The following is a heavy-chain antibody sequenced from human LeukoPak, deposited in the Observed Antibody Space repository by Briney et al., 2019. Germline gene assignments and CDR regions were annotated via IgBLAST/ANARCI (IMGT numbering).Heavy chain of an antibody. CDR2: ISGSGGST. J-gene: IGHJ5*02. D-gene: IGHD6-19*01. Sequence: GGSLRLSCAASGFTFSSYAMSWVRQAPGKGLEWVSAISGSGGSTYYADSVKGRFTISRDNSKNTLYLQMNSLGAEDTAVYYRAKLPAYSSGWGDWFDPWGQGTLVTVSS. CDR3: AKLPAYSSGWGDWFDP. V-gene: IGHV3-23*01. CDR1: GFTFSSYA.